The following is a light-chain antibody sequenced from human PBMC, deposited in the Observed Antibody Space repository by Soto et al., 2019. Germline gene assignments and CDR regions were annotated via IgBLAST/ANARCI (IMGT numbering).Light chain of an antibody. CDR3: QQYNNWHVWT. V-gene: IGKV3-15*01. Sequence: EIVMTQSPATLSVSPGERATLSCRASQSVSSTLAWYQQKPGQAPRLLLYGASTRATGVPARFSGSGSGTAFSLPISSLQSEDFAVSYCQQYNNWHVWTFGQGTKVEIK. CDR2: GAS. CDR1: QSVSST. J-gene: IGKJ1*01.